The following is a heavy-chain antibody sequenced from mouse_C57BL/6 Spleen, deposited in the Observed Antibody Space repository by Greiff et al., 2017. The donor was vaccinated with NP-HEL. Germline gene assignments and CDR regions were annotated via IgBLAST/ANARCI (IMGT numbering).Heavy chain of an antibody. D-gene: IGHD2-4*01. CDR2: INPCSGYT. CDR3: GRNCYDYAWFAY. J-gene: IGHJ3*01. Sequence: VNVVQSGAELAKPGASVKLSCKASGYTFTSYWMHWVKQRPGQGLEWIGYINPCSGYTNYNQKFKDKATLTADKSSSTAYMQLSSLTYEDSAVYYGGRNCYDYAWFAYWGQGTLVTVSA. CDR1: GYTFTSYW. V-gene: IGHV1-7*01.